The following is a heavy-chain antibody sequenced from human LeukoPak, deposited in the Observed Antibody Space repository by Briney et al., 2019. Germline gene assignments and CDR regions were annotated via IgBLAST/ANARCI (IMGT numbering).Heavy chain of an antibody. Sequence: SGGSLRLSCAASGFTFSSHWMHWVRQAPGKGLVWVSRIISDGSSTSYADSVKGRFTISRDNAKNTLYLQMNSLRAEDTAVYYCARDSGSPQDAFDIWGQGTMVTVSS. CDR1: GFTFSSHW. J-gene: IGHJ3*02. D-gene: IGHD6-13*01. V-gene: IGHV3-74*01. CDR3: ARDSGSPQDAFDI. CDR2: IISDGSST.